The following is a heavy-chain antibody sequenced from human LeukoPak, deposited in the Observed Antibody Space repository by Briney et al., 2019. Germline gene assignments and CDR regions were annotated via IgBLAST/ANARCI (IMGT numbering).Heavy chain of an antibody. V-gene: IGHV3-73*01. Sequence: QPGGSLRLSCATSGFTFSGADMHWVRQVSGKGLEWVGRIRSKGDKYATEYAASVKGRFTIPRDDSKNTAYLQMNSLKTEDTAVYYCIHYGSGSYSTDYWGQGTQVTVSS. CDR2: IRSKGDKYAT. CDR3: IHYGSGSYSTDY. J-gene: IGHJ4*02. CDR1: GFTFSGAD. D-gene: IGHD3-10*01.